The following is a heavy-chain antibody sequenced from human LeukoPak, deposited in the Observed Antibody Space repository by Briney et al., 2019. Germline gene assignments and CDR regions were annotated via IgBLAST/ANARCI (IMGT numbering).Heavy chain of an antibody. J-gene: IGHJ4*02. V-gene: IGHV3-66*01. D-gene: IGHD4-11*01. Sequence: GGSLRLSCAASGFTLSSYAMSRVRQAPGKGLEWVSVIYGGGRTDYADSVKGRFTISRDNSKNTLYLQMNSLRAEDTAMYYCARDGETTFDYWGQGTLVTVSS. CDR2: IYGGGRT. CDR1: GFTLSSYA. CDR3: ARDGETTFDY.